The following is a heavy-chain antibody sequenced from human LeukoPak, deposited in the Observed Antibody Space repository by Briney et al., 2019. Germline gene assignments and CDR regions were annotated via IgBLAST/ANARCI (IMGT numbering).Heavy chain of an antibody. CDR2: IYSGGST. CDR3: VRQIWS. D-gene: IGHD5-18*01. J-gene: IGHJ4*02. CDR1: GFTVSNND. Sequence: GGSLRLSCVASGFTVSNNDMSWVRQAPGKGLEWVSVIYSGGSTYYADSVKGRFTISRDNSKNTLYLQMNSLRVEDTAVYYCVRQIWSWGQGTLVTVSS. V-gene: IGHV3-53*01.